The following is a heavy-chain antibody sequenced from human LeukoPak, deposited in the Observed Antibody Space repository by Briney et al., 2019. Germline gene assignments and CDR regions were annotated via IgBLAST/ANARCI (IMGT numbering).Heavy chain of an antibody. V-gene: IGHV3-23*01. D-gene: IGHD6-19*01. CDR1: GFTFSSYA. J-gene: IGHJ4*02. CDR2: ISGSGGST. Sequence: GGSLRLSCGASGFTFSSYAMNWVRQAPGKGLEWVSGISGSGGSTYYADSVKGRFAISRDNSHNTVYLQMNSLRAEDTAVYYCAKAGGIAVVGKKSDYWGQGTLVTVSS. CDR3: AKAGGIAVVGKKSDY.